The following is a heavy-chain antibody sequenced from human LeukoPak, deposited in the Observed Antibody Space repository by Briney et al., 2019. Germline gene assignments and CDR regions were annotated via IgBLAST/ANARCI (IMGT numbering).Heavy chain of an antibody. J-gene: IGHJ4*02. CDR2: IIPILGIA. D-gene: IGHD2-2*01. Sequence: GASVKVSCKASGGTFSSYTISWVRQAPGQGLEWMGRIIPILGIANYAQKFQGRVTITADKSTSTAYMELRSLRSDDAAVYYCARDFCSSTSCYFDSWGQGTLVTVSS. V-gene: IGHV1-69*04. CDR1: GGTFSSYT. CDR3: ARDFCSSTSCYFDS.